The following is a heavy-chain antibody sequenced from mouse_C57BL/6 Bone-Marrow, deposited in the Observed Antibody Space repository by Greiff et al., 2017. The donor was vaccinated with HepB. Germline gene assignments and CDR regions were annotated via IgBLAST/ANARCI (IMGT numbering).Heavy chain of an antibody. V-gene: IGHV1-72*01. CDR1: GYTFTSYW. J-gene: IGHJ2*01. Sequence: VQLQQSGAELVKPGASVKLSCKASGYTFTSYWMHWVKQRPGRGLEWIGRIDPNSGGTKYNEKFKSKATLTVDKPSSTAYMQLSSLTSEDSAVYYCARKLGGSLYYFDYWGQGTTLTVSS. D-gene: IGHD1-1*01. CDR3: ARKLGGSLYYFDY. CDR2: IDPNSGGT.